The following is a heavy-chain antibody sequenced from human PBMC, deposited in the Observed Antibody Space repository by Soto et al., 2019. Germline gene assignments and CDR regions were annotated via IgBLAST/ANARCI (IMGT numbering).Heavy chain of an antibody. CDR3: ARDWYGGAAAGIGY. CDR1: GFTFSSYG. J-gene: IGHJ4*02. Sequence: QVQLVESGGGVVQPGRSLRLSCAASGFTFSSYGMHWVRQAPGKGLEWVAVIWYDGSNKYYADSVKGRFTISRDNSKNPLYLQMNSLRAEDTAVYYCARDWYGGAAAGIGYWGQGTLVTVSS. CDR2: IWYDGSNK. V-gene: IGHV3-33*01. D-gene: IGHD6-13*01.